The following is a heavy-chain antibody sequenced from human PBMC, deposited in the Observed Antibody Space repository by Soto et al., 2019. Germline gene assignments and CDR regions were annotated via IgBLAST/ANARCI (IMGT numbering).Heavy chain of an antibody. CDR1: GYSFTSLD. CDR3: ARAVNAGVDY. V-gene: IGHV1-8*01. D-gene: IGHD2-2*01. Sequence: ASVKVSCKASGYSFTSLDINWVRQTAGQGLEWMGWMQPSNGRTGYAQKLQGRVTMTRDTSINTAYMELTTLTSDDTAFYYCARAVNAGVDYWGQGTLVTVSS. J-gene: IGHJ4*02. CDR2: MQPSNGRT.